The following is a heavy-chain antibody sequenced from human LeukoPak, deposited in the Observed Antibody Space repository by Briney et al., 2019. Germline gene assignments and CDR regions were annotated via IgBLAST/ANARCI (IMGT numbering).Heavy chain of an antibody. J-gene: IGHJ3*02. CDR1: GYTFTGYY. D-gene: IGHD6-13*01. Sequence: GASVKVSCKASGYTFTGYYMHWVRQAPGQGLEWMGRINPNSGGTNYAQKVQGRVTMTRDTSISTAYMELSRLRTDDTAVYYCARVSSWYRDAFDIWGQGTMVTVSS. CDR2: INPNSGGT. V-gene: IGHV1-2*06. CDR3: ARVSSWYRDAFDI.